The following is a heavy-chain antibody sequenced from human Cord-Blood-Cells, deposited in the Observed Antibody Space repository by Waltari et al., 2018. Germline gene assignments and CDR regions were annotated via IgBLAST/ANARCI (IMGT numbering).Heavy chain of an antibody. CDR1: GYTFTGYY. Sequence: QVQLVQSGAEVKKPGASVKVSCKASGYTFTGYYMHWVRQAPGQGLEWMGWINPNGGGTNYAQKFQGRVTMTRDTSISTAYMELSRLRSDDTAVYYWARVVGGLGYFDYWGQGTLVTVSS. V-gene: IGHV1-2*02. J-gene: IGHJ4*02. D-gene: IGHD2-2*01. CDR2: INPNGGGT. CDR3: ARVVGGLGYFDY.